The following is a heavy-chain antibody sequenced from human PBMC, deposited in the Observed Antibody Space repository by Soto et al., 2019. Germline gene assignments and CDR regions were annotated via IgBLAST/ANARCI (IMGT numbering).Heavy chain of an antibody. D-gene: IGHD3-22*01. CDR1: GFPFSSYA. V-gene: IGHV3-23*01. J-gene: IGHJ6*02. CDR3: AKDQIAVVTLYYGMDV. Sequence: GGSLRLSCAASGFPFSSYAMSWVRQAPGKGLEWVSAISGSGGSTYYADSVKGRFTISRDNSKNTLYLQMNSLRAEDTAVYFCAKDQIAVVTLYYGMDVWGQGTTVTVSS. CDR2: ISGSGGST.